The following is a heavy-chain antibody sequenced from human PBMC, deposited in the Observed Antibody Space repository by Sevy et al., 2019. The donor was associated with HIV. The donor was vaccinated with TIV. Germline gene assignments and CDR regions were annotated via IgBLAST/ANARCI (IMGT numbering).Heavy chain of an antibody. Sequence: ASVKVSCKASGYIFTSYGISWVRQAPGRGLEWVGWISPYKGTTNYAQKFQGRVTMTTDTSTFTVNMQLRSLRSDDTAVYYCARDRDYDYIWGTFPYRDFWGQGTLVTVSS. J-gene: IGHJ4*02. D-gene: IGHD3-16*01. CDR2: ISPYKGTT. CDR1: GYIFTSYG. CDR3: ARDRDYDYIWGTFPYRDF. V-gene: IGHV1-18*01.